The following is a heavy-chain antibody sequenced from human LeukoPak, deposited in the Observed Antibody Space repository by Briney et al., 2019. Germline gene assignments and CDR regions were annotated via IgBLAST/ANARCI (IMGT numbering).Heavy chain of an antibody. CDR3: ARDLPTPPIVVAAYDAFDI. CDR1: GYTFTSYA. J-gene: IGHJ3*02. D-gene: IGHD3-22*01. V-gene: IGHV1-3*01. CDR2: INAGNGNT. Sequence: ASVKVSCKASGYTFTSYAMHWVRQAPGQRLEWMGWINAGNGNTKYSQKFQGRVTMTRDTSTSTVYMELSSLRSEDTAVYYCARDLPTPPIVVAAYDAFDIWGQGTMVTVSS.